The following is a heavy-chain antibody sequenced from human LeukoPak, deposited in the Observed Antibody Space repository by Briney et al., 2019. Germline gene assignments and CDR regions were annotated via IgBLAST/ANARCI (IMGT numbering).Heavy chain of an antibody. J-gene: IGHJ6*03. CDR1: GGSISSATYY. CDR2: IYTGGST. CDR3: ARGFRASSGTHARCYYYYYYMDV. V-gene: IGHV4-61*02. D-gene: IGHD3-10*01. Sequence: SETLSLTCTVSGGSISSATYYWSWIRQPAGKGLEWIGRIYTGGSTNYNPSLKSRVTISVDTSKNQFSLKLSSVTAADTAVYYCARGFRASSGTHARCYYYYYYMDVWGKGTTVTVSS.